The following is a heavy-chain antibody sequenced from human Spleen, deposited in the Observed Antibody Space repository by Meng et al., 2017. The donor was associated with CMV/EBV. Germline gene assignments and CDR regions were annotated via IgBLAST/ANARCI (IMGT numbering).Heavy chain of an antibody. D-gene: IGHD2-2*01. V-gene: IGHV1-2*02. CDR3: ARSRRYCSDTSCYPTGNYAMDV. CDR1: GHTFTGYY. Sequence: VKVSCKASGHTFTGYYTHWVRQAPGQGLEWMGSINPYSGDTNYAQKFQGRVTMTRDTSISTAYMELRSLTSDDTAVYYCARSRRYCSDTSCYPTGNYAMDVWGQGTTVTVSS. J-gene: IGHJ6*02. CDR2: INPYSGDT.